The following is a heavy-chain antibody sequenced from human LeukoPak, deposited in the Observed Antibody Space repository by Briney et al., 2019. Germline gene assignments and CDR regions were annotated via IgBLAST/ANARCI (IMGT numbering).Heavy chain of an antibody. CDR3: ASSSAYYYFDY. CDR1: GGSISSYY. D-gene: IGHD3-22*01. CDR2: IYYSGST. J-gene: IGHJ4*02. Sequence: SETLSLTCTVSGGSISSYYWNGIRQPPGKGLEWIGYIYYSGSTNYNPSLKSRVTISVDTSKNQFSLKVSSVTAADPAVYYCASSSAYYYFDYWGQGTLVTVSS. V-gene: IGHV4-59*08.